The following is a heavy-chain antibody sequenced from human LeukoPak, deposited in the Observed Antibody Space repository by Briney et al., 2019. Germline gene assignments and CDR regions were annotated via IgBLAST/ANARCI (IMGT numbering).Heavy chain of an antibody. J-gene: IGHJ1*01. CDR1: GYTFTSYY. CDR2: INPNSGGT. V-gene: IGHV1-2*02. Sequence: GASVKLSCEASGYTFTSYYMHWVRQAPGQGLEWMGWINPNSGGTNYAQKFQGRVTMTRDTSISTAYMELSRLRSDDTAVYYCAREYSSSWSGYFQHWGQGTLVTVSS. CDR3: AREYSSSWSGYFQH. D-gene: IGHD6-13*01.